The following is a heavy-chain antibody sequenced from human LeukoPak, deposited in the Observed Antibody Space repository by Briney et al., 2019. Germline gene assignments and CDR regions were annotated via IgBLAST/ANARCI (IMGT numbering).Heavy chain of an antibody. CDR3: ARDAYDTSAYYYFDY. D-gene: IGHD3-22*01. J-gene: IGHJ4*02. Sequence: GGSLRLSCAASGFTFSSCDMNWVRQAPGKGLEWVSYITGSSSTIYYADSVKGRFTISRDNAKNSLYPQMNSLRDEDTAVYYCARDAYDTSAYYYFDYWGQGTLVTVSS. CDR2: ITGSSSTI. CDR1: GFTFSSCD. V-gene: IGHV3-48*02.